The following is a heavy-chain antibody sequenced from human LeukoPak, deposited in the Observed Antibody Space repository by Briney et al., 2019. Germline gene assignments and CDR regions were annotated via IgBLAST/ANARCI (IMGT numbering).Heavy chain of an antibody. D-gene: IGHD4-17*01. CDR3: AREINDYGEG. CDR2: IIPIFGTA. J-gene: IGHJ4*02. Sequence: SVKVSCKASGGTFSSYAISRVRQAPGQGLEWMGRIIPIFGTANYAQKFQGRVTITTDESTSTAYMELSSLRSEDTAVYYCAREINDYGEGWGQGTLVTVSS. CDR1: GGTFSSYA. V-gene: IGHV1-69*05.